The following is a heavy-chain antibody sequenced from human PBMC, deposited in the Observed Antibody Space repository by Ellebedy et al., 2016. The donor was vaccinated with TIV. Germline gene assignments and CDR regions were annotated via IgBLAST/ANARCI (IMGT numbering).Heavy chain of an antibody. V-gene: IGHV1-69*13. CDR2: IIPIFGTA. D-gene: IGHD2-15*01. Sequence: AASVKVSCKASGGTFSSYAISWVRQAPGQGLEWMGGIIPIFGTANYAQKFQGRVTITADESTSTAYMELSSLRSEDTAVYYCASFSHAYCSGGSCYSLGAYYYYGMDVWGQGTTVTVSS. CDR1: GGTFSSYA. CDR3: ASFSHAYCSGGSCYSLGAYYYYGMDV. J-gene: IGHJ6*02.